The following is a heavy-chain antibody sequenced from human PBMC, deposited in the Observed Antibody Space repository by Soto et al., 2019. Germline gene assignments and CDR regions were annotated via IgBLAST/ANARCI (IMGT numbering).Heavy chain of an antibody. D-gene: IGHD3-3*02. CDR1: GGTFRTNA. J-gene: IGHJ6*02. CDR2: IIPIFPTP. V-gene: IGHV1-69*12. Sequence: QVQLVQYGAEVKKPGSSVKISCKASGGTFRTNAFSWVRQAPGQGLEWMGGIIPIFPTPDYAQKFQGRVTITADESTTTTYMALSSLRSEDTATYYCARDKDRQQLGGNYYYIMDVWGQGTTVTVSS. CDR3: ARDKDRQQLGGNYYYIMDV.